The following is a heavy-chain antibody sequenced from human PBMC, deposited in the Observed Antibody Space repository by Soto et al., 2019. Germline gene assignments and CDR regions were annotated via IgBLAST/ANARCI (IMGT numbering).Heavy chain of an antibody. J-gene: IGHJ4*02. CDR2: ITDGGKTT. V-gene: IGHV3-23*01. CDR1: GFTFSTYP. CDR3: ARERVTTTAFDY. D-gene: IGHD4-17*01. Sequence: EVHLLESGGGLVQPGGSLRLSFVASGFTFSTYPMSWVRQAPGEGLEWVSIITDGGKTTYYADSVKGRFTISRDNSKNTLYLQMNSLRAEDTAAYYCARERVTTTAFDYWGQGTLVTVSS.